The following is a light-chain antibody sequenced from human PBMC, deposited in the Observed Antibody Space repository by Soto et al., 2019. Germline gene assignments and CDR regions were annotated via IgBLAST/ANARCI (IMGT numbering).Light chain of an antibody. J-gene: IGLJ1*01. V-gene: IGLV2-11*01. CDR2: DVN. CDR1: SSDVGGFDC. Sequence: QSVLTQPRSVSGSPGQSVTISCTGTSSDVGGFDCVSWYQQHPGKAPKLMIYDVNKRPSGVPDRFSGSKSGNTASLTISGLQADDEADYYCCSYAGSYTYVFGTGTKVTVL. CDR3: CSYAGSYTYV.